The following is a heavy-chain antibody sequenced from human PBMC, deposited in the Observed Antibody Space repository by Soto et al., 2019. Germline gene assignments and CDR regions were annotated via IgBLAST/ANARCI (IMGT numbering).Heavy chain of an antibody. V-gene: IGHV3-30*18. Sequence: QVHLVESGGGVVQPGMSLRLSCVASGFSFSDSGMHWVRQAPGKGLEWVAAISYDGSNTYYADSVTDRFTISRDTSKNTLYLQMHSLRAEDKSVYYCAKSVRYCLGSSCSPEAFDVWGQVTVVSFSS. D-gene: IGHD2-15*01. J-gene: IGHJ3*01. CDR3: AKSVRYCLGSSCSPEAFDV. CDR1: GFSFSDSG. CDR2: ISYDGSNT.